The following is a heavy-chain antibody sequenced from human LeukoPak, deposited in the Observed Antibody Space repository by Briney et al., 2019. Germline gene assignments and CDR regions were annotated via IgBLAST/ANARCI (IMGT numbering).Heavy chain of an antibody. CDR3: ARGRITMVRGVMNY. CDR2: MNPNSGNT. CDR1: GYTFTSYD. J-gene: IGHJ4*02. D-gene: IGHD3-10*01. Sequence: ASVKVSCKASGYTFTSYDINWVRQATGQGLEWMGWMNPNSGNTGYAQKFQGRVTMTRNTSISTAYMELSSLRPEDTAVYYCARGRITMVRGVMNYWGQGTLVTVSS. V-gene: IGHV1-8*01.